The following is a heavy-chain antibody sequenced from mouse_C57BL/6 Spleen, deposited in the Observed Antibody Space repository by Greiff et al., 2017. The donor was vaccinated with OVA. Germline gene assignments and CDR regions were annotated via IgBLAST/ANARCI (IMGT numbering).Heavy chain of an antibody. CDR3: ARSEDYGGAMDY. D-gene: IGHD2-4*01. CDR1: GYTFTSYW. CDR2: IDPSDSYT. Sequence: VQLQQPGAELVKPGASVKLSCKASGYTFTSYWMQWVKQRPGQGLEWIGEIDPSDSYTNYNQKFKGKATLTVDTSSSTAYMQLSSLTSEDSAVYYCARSEDYGGAMDYWGQGTSVTVSS. J-gene: IGHJ4*01. V-gene: IGHV1-50*01.